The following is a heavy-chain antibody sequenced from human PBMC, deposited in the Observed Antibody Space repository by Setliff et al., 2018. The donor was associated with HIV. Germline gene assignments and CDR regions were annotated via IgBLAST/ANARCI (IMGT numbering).Heavy chain of an antibody. Sequence: SETLSLTCTVSGGSISSGGYYWSWIRQHPRKGLEWIGYIYYTGSTYYNPSLKSRVTISVDTSKNQFSLKLSSVTAADTAVYYCARAPFYYGSGSYQTFDYWGQGTLVTVSS. V-gene: IGHV4-31*02. CDR3: ARAPFYYGSGSYQTFDY. D-gene: IGHD3-10*01. CDR2: IYYTGST. J-gene: IGHJ4*02. CDR1: GGSISSGGYY.